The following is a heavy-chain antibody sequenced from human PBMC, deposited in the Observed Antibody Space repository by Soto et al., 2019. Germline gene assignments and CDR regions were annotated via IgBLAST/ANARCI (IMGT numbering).Heavy chain of an antibody. CDR3: TKDTPFNLRAPGPYFQH. Sequence: AASVKVSCKASGYTFTSYGISWVRQAPGQGLEWMGWISAYNGNTNYAQKLQGRVTMTTDTSTSTAYMELRSLRAEDTAVYYCTKDTPFNLRAPGPYFQHWGQGTLVTVSS. CDR2: ISAYNGNT. J-gene: IGHJ1*01. CDR1: GYTFTSYG. V-gene: IGHV1-18*01. D-gene: IGHD3-10*01.